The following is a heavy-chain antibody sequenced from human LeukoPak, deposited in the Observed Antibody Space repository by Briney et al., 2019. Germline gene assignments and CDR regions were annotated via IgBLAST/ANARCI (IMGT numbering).Heavy chain of an antibody. V-gene: IGHV4-39*01. CDR1: GXSVSNNNYY. J-gene: IGHJ4*02. Sequence: SETLSLTCTVSGXSVSNNNYYWGWIRQPPGKGLESIKSLSYSGSTYYNPSLKSRVTISVDTSKNQFSLKVSSVTAADTAVYYCARVLAAAAHFDYWGQGTLVTVSS. CDR2: LSYSGST. D-gene: IGHD6-13*01. CDR3: ARVLAAAAHFDY.